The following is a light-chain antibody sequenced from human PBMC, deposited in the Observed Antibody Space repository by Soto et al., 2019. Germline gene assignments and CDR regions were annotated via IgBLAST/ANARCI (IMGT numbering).Light chain of an antibody. CDR3: AAWDDSLSGLV. CDR2: RNN. Sequence: QSELTQPPSASGTPGQRVTISCSGSSSNIGSNYVYWYQQLPGTAPKLLIYRNNQRPSGVPDRFSGSKSGTSASLAISGLRSEDEADYYCAAWDDSLSGLVFGTGTKVTVL. CDR1: SSNIGSNY. V-gene: IGLV1-47*01. J-gene: IGLJ1*01.